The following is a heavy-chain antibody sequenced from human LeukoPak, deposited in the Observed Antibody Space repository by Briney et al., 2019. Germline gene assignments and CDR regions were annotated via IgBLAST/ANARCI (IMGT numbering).Heavy chain of an antibody. V-gene: IGHV3-23*01. CDR2: ISDSGSTA. CDR1: GFTFSNYA. J-gene: IGHJ4*02. CDR3: AKDIQTWPRFPDY. Sequence: GGSLRLSCGASGFTFSNYAMSWVRQAPGKGLEWVSGISDSGSTAFYADSVKGRFTSSRDNPKSTLYLQMNNLRAEDTAVYYCAKDIQTWPRFPDYWGQGTLVTVSS. D-gene: IGHD5-12*01.